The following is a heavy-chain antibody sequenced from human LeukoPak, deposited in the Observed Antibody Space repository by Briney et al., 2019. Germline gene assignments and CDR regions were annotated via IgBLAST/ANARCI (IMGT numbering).Heavy chain of an antibody. CDR2: INAGNGNT. V-gene: IGHV1-3*01. CDR3: AREMEDIVVVVAADLLSNYYGMDV. Sequence: ASVKVSCKASGYTFTSYAMHWVRQAPGQRLEWMGWINAGNGNTKYSQKFQGRVTITRDTSASTAYMELSSLRSEDTAVYYCAREMEDIVVVVAADLLSNYYGMDVWGQGTTVTVSS. J-gene: IGHJ6*02. D-gene: IGHD2-15*01. CDR1: GYTFTSYA.